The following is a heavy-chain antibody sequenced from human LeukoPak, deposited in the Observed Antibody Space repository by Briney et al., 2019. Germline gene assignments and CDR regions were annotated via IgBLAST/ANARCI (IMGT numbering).Heavy chain of an antibody. CDR1: GFTFSTYW. CDR3: ANTTYYFN. Sequence: PGGSLRLSCTASGFTFSTYWMSWVRQAPGKGLEWVANIRYDGGEENYADSVKGRFTISRDNAKNSVFLQMNSLRVEDTAIYFCANTTYYFNWGQGTLVTVSS. D-gene: IGHD2/OR15-2a*01. V-gene: IGHV3-7*01. CDR2: IRYDGGEE. J-gene: IGHJ4*02.